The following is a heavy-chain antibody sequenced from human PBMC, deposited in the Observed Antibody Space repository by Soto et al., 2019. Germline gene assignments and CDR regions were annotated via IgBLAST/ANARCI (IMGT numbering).Heavy chain of an antibody. Sequence: QVQVVQSGAEVKKPGSSVKVSCKASGGTFSNYAISWVRQAPGHGLEWVGGIIPLTETPVYAQTVQGRLTITADETTSAAYMELRSLRSDVTAVYSCAIGTRNSSTCDFWGQGTLVTVSS. CDR2: IIPLTETP. CDR1: GGTFSNYA. D-gene: IGHD6-6*01. V-gene: IGHV1-69*01. CDR3: AIGTRNSSTCDF. J-gene: IGHJ4*02.